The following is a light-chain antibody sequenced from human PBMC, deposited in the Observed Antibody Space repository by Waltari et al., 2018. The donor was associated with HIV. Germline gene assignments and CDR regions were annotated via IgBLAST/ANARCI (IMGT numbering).Light chain of an antibody. CDR1: SSDVGAYNS. V-gene: IGLV2-8*01. CDR2: EVP. J-gene: IGLJ2*01. CDR3: SSYAGSNNVV. Sequence: QSALTQPPSASGSPGQSVNISCTGTSSDVGAYNSVSWYQQHPGKAPKLLISEVPKRPSGVPDRFSGSKSGNTASLTVSGLQAEDEADFYCSSYAGSNNVVFGGGTKLTVL.